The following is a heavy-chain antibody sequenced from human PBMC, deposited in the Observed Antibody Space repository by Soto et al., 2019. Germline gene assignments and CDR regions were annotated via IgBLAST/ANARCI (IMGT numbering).Heavy chain of an antibody. CDR3: ARGFVETAMAFDY. CDR2: IHYSGST. Sequence: QVQLQESGPGLVKPSQTLSLACSVSGASINSGGYFWSWIRQLPGKGLEWIGYIHYSGSTYYNPSLKGRVVMSMDTSKNDFSLKLSSVTAADTAVFYCARGFVETAMAFDYWGQGALVTVSS. D-gene: IGHD5-18*01. V-gene: IGHV4-31*03. J-gene: IGHJ4*02. CDR1: GASINSGGYF.